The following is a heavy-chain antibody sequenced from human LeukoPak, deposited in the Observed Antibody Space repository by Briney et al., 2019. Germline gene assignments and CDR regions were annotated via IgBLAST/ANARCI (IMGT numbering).Heavy chain of an antibody. J-gene: IGHJ5*02. CDR2: IIPIFGTA. Sequence: SVKVSCKASGGTFSSYAISWVRQAPGQGLEWMGGIIPIFGTANYAQKFQGRVTITADESTSTAYMELSSLRSEDAAVYYCARDPPPGYSYGFDPWGQGTLVTVSS. V-gene: IGHV1-69*01. CDR1: GGTFSSYA. D-gene: IGHD5-18*01. CDR3: ARDPPPGYSYGFDP.